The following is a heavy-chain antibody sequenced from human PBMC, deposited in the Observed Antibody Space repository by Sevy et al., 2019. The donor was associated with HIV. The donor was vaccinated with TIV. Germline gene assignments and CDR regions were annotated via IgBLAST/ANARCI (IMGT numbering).Heavy chain of an antibody. CDR2: VTPNSGAT. Sequence: ASVKVSCKASGYNFYIHWVRQAPGQGLEWMGRVTPNSGATTYAQRFQGRVAMTMDTSISTAYMELSGLKSDDTAIYYCAGRRLGWYNWFDPWGQGTLVTVSS. CDR3: AGRRLGWYNWFDP. J-gene: IGHJ5*02. V-gene: IGHV1-2*06. CDR1: GYNFY. D-gene: IGHD6-19*01.